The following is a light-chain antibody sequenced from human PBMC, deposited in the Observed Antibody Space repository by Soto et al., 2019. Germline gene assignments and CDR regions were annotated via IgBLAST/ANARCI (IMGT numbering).Light chain of an antibody. V-gene: IGKV3-20*01. CDR1: QSVRNNY. CDR3: QQYGSSPWT. J-gene: IGKJ1*01. CDR2: GAS. Sequence: EIVLTQSPVTLSLSPGERATLSCRASQSVRNNYLAWYQQKPGQAPRLLIYGASSRATGIPDRFSGSGSGTDFTLTISRLEPEDFAVYYCQQYGSSPWTFGQGTKVDI.